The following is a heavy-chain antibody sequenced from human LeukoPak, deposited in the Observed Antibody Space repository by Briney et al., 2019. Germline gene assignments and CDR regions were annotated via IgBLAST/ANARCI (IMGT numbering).Heavy chain of an antibody. CDR1: GFVFSIYT. CDR3: VEDFGRVRGTPDS. J-gene: IGHJ4*02. Sequence: AGGSLRLSCSASGFVFSIYTMYWVRQTPGKGPECVSIISGSGNGFSIYYADSVKGRFTISRDDSKIILYLQMNGLRSEDTAVYYCVEDFGRVRGTPDSWGQGTLVTVSS. D-gene: IGHD3-16*01. CDR2: ISGSGNGFSI. V-gene: IGHV3-64D*06.